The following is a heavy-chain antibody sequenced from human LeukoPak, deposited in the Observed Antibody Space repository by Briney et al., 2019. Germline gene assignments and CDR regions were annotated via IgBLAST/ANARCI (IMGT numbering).Heavy chain of an antibody. CDR1: GASVSLYY. J-gene: IGHJ4*02. Sequence: SETLSLTCPVSGASVSLYYWSWIRQPPGKGLEWIGYIYKSDDSNYTPSLKSRVTMAVDTSKNQISLRLTSVTAADTAMNYCARGKHSWASNWGQGTLVTVSS. D-gene: IGHD3-16*01. V-gene: IGHV4-59*02. CDR2: IYKSDDS. CDR3: ARGKHSWASN.